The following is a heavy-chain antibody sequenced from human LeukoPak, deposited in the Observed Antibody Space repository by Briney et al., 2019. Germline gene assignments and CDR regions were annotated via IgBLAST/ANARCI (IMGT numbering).Heavy chain of an antibody. V-gene: IGHV1-69*13. Sequence: RASVKVSCKASGGTFSSYAISWVRQAPGQGLEWMGGIIPIFGTANYAQKFQGRVTITADESTSTAYMELSSLRFEDTAVYYCARASYCSGGSCYSDDYYGMDVWGKGTTVTVSS. J-gene: IGHJ6*04. CDR2: IIPIFGTA. CDR3: ARASYCSGGSCYSDDYYGMDV. D-gene: IGHD2-15*01. CDR1: GGTFSSYA.